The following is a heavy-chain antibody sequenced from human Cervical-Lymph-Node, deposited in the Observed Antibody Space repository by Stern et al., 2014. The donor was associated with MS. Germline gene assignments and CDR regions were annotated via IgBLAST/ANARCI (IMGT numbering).Heavy chain of an antibody. D-gene: IGHD4-23*01. V-gene: IGHV3-30*04. CDR1: GFTFSAYA. CDR3: VKRGGNLLHYFDW. CDR2: VSADGTVN. Sequence: DQLVESGGGVVQPGRSLRLSCAASGFTFSAYAMHWVRQAPGKGLEWLAGVSADGTVNHYTDSVKGRLTISRDNSKYTLYLEMNSLITEDTAVYYCVKRGGNLLHYFDWWGQGALVTVSS. J-gene: IGHJ4*02.